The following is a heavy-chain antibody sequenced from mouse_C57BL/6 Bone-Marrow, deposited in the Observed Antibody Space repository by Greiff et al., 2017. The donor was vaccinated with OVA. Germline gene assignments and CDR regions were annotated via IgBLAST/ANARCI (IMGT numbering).Heavy chain of an antibody. CDR3: ARKYYGSSHYAMDY. V-gene: IGHV1-19*01. Sequence: EVQVVESGPVLVKPGASVKMSCKASGYTFTDYYMNWVKQSHGKSLEWIGVINPYNGGTSYNQKFKGKATLTVDKSSSTAYMELNSLTSEDSAVYYCARKYYGSSHYAMDYWGQGTSVTVSS. CDR2: INPYNGGT. CDR1: GYTFTDYY. D-gene: IGHD1-1*01. J-gene: IGHJ4*01.